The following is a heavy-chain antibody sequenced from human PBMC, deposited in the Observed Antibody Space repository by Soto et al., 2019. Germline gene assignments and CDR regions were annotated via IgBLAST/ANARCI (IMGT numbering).Heavy chain of an antibody. Sequence: SQTLSLTCAVSAGSISSSNWWSWVRQPPGKGLEWIGEIYHSGTTNSNPFLKSRVTMSVDTSKKQLSLKLSSVTAADTAVYYCAGTVVVPAAISGLYDFSTYYYYGMDVWGQGTTVTVSS. CDR2: IYHSGTT. J-gene: IGHJ6*02. CDR3: AGTVVVPAAISGLYDFSTYYYYGMDV. D-gene: IGHD2-2*01. CDR1: AGSISSSNW. V-gene: IGHV4-4*02.